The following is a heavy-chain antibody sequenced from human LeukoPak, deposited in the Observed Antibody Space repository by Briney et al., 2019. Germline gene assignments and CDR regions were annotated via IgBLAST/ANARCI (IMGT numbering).Heavy chain of an antibody. CDR1: GGSIRNYNNY. CDR3: ARGKVDTAIGAFDI. Sequence: PSETLSLTCIVSGGSIRNYNNYWGWIRQPPGKGLEWIGSVYYTGSTYYNPSLQSRITVSVATSKNQFSLKLSSVTAADTAVYYCARGKVDTAIGAFDIWGQGTMVTVSS. CDR2: VYYTGST. V-gene: IGHV4-39*01. D-gene: IGHD5-18*01. J-gene: IGHJ3*02.